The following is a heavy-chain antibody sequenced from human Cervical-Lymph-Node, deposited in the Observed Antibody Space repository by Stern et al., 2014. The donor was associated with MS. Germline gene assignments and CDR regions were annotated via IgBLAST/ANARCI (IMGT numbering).Heavy chain of an antibody. CDR2: IKGDGSEK. CDR3: AREER. V-gene: IGHV3-7*01. CDR1: GFTFSRYW. Sequence: VQLVESGGGLVQPGGSLRLSCAVSGFTFSRYWMSWVRQAPGKGLEWVANIKGDGSEKYYVDSVEGRFTISRDNAKKALLLQMDSLRVEDTAVYYCAREERWGQGILVTVSS. J-gene: IGHJ4*02.